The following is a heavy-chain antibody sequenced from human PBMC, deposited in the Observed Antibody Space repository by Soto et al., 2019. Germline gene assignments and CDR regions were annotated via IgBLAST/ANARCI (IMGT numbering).Heavy chain of an antibody. V-gene: IGHV3-23*01. J-gene: IGHJ4*02. D-gene: IGHD3-10*01. Sequence: EVQLLESGGGLVQPGGSQRLSCAASGFTFSSYAMSWVRQAPGKGLEWVTAISGSGGSTYYADSVKGRFTISRDNSKNTLYLQMNSLRAEDTAVYYCAKKRYYGSGSYYLPDYWGQGTLVTVSS. CDR2: ISGSGGST. CDR3: AKKRYYGSGSYYLPDY. CDR1: GFTFSSYA.